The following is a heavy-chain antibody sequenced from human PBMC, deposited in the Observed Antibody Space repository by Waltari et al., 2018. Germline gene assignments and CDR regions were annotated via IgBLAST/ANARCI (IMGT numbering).Heavy chain of an antibody. CDR3: ARGRDDYNPQPFDF. V-gene: IGHV3-11*06. D-gene: IGHD4-4*01. J-gene: IGHJ4*02. CDR1: GFTFSDHL. Sequence: QVQPVESGGGMVKAGGSLRPSGAASGFTFSDHLLSWIRQAPGKGLEWVSFISSTSRYTNTADSVKGRFTISRDNAKKSVFLQMNNLRAEDTAVYYCARGRDDYNPQPFDFWGQGIPVTVSS. CDR2: ISSTSRYT.